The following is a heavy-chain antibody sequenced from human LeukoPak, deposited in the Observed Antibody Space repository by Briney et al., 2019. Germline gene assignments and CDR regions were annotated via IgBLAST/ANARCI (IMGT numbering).Heavy chain of an antibody. Sequence: GGSLRLSCAASGFTFSSYAMSWVRQAPGKGLEWVSAISGSGGSTYYADSVKGRFTISRDNSKNTLYLQMNGLRAEDTAVYYCATEWFGELLPFDYWGQGTLVTVSS. CDR2: ISGSGGST. V-gene: IGHV3-23*01. D-gene: IGHD3-10*01. CDR1: GFTFSSYA. J-gene: IGHJ4*02. CDR3: ATEWFGELLPFDY.